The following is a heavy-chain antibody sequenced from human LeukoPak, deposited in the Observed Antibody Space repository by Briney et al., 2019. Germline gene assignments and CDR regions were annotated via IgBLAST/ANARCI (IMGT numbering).Heavy chain of an antibody. CDR2: IYPGDSDT. V-gene: IGHV5-51*01. Sequence: GESLKISCKGPGYSFTSYWIGWVRQMPGKGLEWMGIIYPGDSDTRYSPSFQGQVTISADRSISTAYLQWSSLKASDIAMYYCARPRRAERDEDFWGQGTLVTVSS. CDR1: GYSFTSYW. J-gene: IGHJ4*02. CDR3: ARPRRAERDEDF. D-gene: IGHD1-1*01.